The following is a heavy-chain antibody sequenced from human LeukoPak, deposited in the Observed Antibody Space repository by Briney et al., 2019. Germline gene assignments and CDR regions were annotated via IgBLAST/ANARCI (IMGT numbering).Heavy chain of an antibody. CDR3: ARTYYDFWSGYYGLGFDY. CDR2: IYYSGST. CDR1: GGSLSSYY. Sequence: SETLSLTCTVSGGSLSSYYWSWIRQPPGKGLEWIGYIYYSGSTNYNPSLKSRVTISVDTSKNQFSLKLSSVTAADTAVYYCARTYYDFWSGYYGLGFDYWGQGTLVTVSS. J-gene: IGHJ4*02. V-gene: IGHV4-59*01. D-gene: IGHD3-3*01.